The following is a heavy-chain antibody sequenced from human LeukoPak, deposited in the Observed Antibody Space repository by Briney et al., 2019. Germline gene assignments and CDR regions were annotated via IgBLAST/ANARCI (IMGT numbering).Heavy chain of an antibody. CDR1: GGSFSGYY. CDR3: ARHASRNYFDY. Sequence: SETLSLTCAVYGGSFSGYYWSWIRQPPGKGLEWIGEINHSGSTNYNPSLKSRVTISVDTSKNQFSLKLSSVTAADTAVYYCARHASRNYFDYWGQGTLVTVSS. J-gene: IGHJ4*02. CDR2: INHSGST. V-gene: IGHV4-34*01. D-gene: IGHD6-13*01.